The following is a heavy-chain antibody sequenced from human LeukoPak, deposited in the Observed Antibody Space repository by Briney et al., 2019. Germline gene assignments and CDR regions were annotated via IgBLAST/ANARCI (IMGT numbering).Heavy chain of an antibody. J-gene: IGHJ4*02. CDR2: ISSSSSYI. Sequence: PGGSLRLSCAASGFTFSSYSMNWVRQAPGKGLEWVSSISSSSSYIYYADSVKGRFTISRDNAKNSLYLQMNSLRAEDTAVYYCARDIVASSNRRFGYWGQGTLVTVSS. CDR3: ARDIVASSNRRFGY. V-gene: IGHV3-21*01. D-gene: IGHD5-12*01. CDR1: GFTFSSYS.